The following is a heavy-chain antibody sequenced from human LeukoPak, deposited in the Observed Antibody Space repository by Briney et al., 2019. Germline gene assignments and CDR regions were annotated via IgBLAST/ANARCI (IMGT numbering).Heavy chain of an antibody. V-gene: IGHV1-2*02. CDR1: GYTFTDYF. CDR2: INPNSGGT. D-gene: IGHD5-24*01. J-gene: IGHJ4*02. CDR3: ARGYIGYFDY. Sequence: ALVKVSCKASGYTFTDYFLHWVRQAPGQGLEWMEWINPNSGGTNYQGRVTMTRDTSISTAYMDLSRLRSDDTAVYYCARGYIGYFDYWGQGTLVTVSS.